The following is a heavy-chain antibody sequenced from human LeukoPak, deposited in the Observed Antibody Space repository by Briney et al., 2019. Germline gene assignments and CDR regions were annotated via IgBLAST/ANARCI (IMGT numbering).Heavy chain of an antibody. Sequence: GGSLRLSCAASGFTFSSYGMHWVRQAPGKGLEWVAFIRYDGSNKYYVDSVKGRFTISRDNSKNTLYLQMNSLRAEDTAVYYCAKVHLLVFGRFDPWGQGTLVTVSS. J-gene: IGHJ5*02. CDR2: IRYDGSNK. CDR1: GFTFSSYG. CDR3: AKVHLLVFGRFDP. D-gene: IGHD3/OR15-3a*01. V-gene: IGHV3-30*02.